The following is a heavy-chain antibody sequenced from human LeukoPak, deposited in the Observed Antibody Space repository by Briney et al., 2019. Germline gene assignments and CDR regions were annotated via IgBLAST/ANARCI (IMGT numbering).Heavy chain of an antibody. D-gene: IGHD4-17*01. Sequence: SETLSLTCTVSGGSISSSSYYWGWIRQPPGKGLEWIGSIYYSGSTYYNPSLKSRVTISVDTSKNQFSLKLSSVTAADTAVYYCARGLGTTGAFDIWGQGTMVTVSS. CDR2: IYYSGST. CDR3: ARGLGTTGAFDI. V-gene: IGHV4-39*07. J-gene: IGHJ3*02. CDR1: GGSISSSSYY.